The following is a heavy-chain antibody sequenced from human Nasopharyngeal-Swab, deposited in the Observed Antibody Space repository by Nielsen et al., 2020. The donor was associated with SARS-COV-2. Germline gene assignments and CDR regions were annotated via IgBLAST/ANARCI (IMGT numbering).Heavy chain of an antibody. V-gene: IGHV1-3*01. CDR3: ARDGITIFPYGMDV. J-gene: IGHJ6*02. D-gene: IGHD3-3*01. CDR1: GYTFTSYA. CDR2: INAGNGNT. Sequence: ASVKVSCKASGYTFTSYAMHWVRQAPGQRLEWMGWINAGNGNTKYSQKFQGRVTITRDTSASTAYMELSSLRSEDTAVYYCARDGITIFPYGMDVWGQGTTVTVSS.